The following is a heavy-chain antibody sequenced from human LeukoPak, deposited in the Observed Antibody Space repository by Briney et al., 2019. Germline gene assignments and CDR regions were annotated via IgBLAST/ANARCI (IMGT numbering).Heavy chain of an antibody. CDR2: ISGSGGST. CDR3: ARDLVYAEELNAFDI. J-gene: IGHJ3*02. CDR1: GFTFSSYA. Sequence: GGSLRLSCAASGFTFSSYAMSWVRQAPGKGLEWVSAISGSGGSTYYADSVKGRFTISRDNSKNTLYLQMNSLRAEDTAVYYCARDLVYAEELNAFDIWGQGTMVTVSS. V-gene: IGHV3-23*01. D-gene: IGHD2-8*01.